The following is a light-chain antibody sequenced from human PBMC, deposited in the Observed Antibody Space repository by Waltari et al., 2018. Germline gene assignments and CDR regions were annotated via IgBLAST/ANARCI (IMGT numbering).Light chain of an antibody. J-gene: IGKJ4*01. Sequence: DIQMTQSPSSLSASIGDRVTFTCRASQSISSWLGWYQQKPGKAPKLLISKASTLESGVPSRVSGRGSGTEFTLTISSLQPDDFATYYCQQYTSFSLTFGGGTTVEIK. CDR3: QQYTSFSLT. V-gene: IGKV1-5*03. CDR1: QSISSW. CDR2: KAS.